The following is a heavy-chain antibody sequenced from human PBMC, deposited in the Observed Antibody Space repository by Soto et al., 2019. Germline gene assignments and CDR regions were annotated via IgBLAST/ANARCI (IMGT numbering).Heavy chain of an antibody. Sequence: PSETLSLTCTVSGGSISSYYWSWIRQPPGKGLKWIGYIYYSGSTNYNPSLKSRVTISVDTSKNQFSLKLSSVTAADSAVYYCARAPRGNYGYPSYFDYWGQGTLGTVS. CDR2: IYYSGST. V-gene: IGHV4-59*01. D-gene: IGHD3-10*01. CDR3: ARAPRGNYGYPSYFDY. CDR1: GGSISSYY. J-gene: IGHJ4*02.